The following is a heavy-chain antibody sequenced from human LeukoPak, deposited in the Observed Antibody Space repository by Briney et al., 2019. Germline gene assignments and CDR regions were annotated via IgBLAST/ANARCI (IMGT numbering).Heavy chain of an antibody. CDR3: ARSELETNAFDY. J-gene: IGHJ4*02. V-gene: IGHV3-21*01. CDR2: ISSSSSYI. D-gene: IGHD6-13*01. CDR1: GFTFGSYA. Sequence: GGSLRLSCAASGFTFGSYAMSWVRQAPGKGLEWVSSISSSSSYIYYADSVKGRFTISRDNAKNSLYLQMNSLRAEDTAVYYCARSELETNAFDYWGQGTLVTVSS.